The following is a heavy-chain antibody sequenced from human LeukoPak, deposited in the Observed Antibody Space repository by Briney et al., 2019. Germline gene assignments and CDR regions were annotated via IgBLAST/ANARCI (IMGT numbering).Heavy chain of an antibody. CDR1: GYSISSGDY. J-gene: IGHJ4*02. CDR2: IYHSGST. CDR3: ARNSTLTSPNTGYFDY. D-gene: IGHD4-17*01. Sequence: PSETLSLTCAVSGYSISSGDYWGWIRQPPGKGLEWIGSIYHSGSTSYNPSLQSRVTISVETSRNQFSLKLSSVTAADTAVYCCARNSTLTSPNTGYFDYWGQGTLVTVSS. V-gene: IGHV4-38-2*01.